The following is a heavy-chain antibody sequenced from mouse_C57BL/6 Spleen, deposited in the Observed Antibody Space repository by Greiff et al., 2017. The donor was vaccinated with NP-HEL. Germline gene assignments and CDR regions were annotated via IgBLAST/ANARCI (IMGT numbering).Heavy chain of an antibody. D-gene: IGHD3-2*02. V-gene: IGHV3-6*01. J-gene: IGHJ2*01. CDR3: ARGGQLRLLDY. Sequence: EVQLQESGPGLVKPSQSLSLTCSVTGYSITSGYYWNWIRQFPGNKLEWMGYISYDGSNNYNPSLKNRISITRDTSKNQFFLKLNSVTTEDTATYYCARGGQLRLLDYWGQGTTLTVSS. CDR1: GYSITSGYY. CDR2: ISYDGSN.